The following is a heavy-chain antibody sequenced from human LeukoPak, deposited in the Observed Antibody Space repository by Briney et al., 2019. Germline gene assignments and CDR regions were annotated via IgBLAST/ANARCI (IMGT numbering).Heavy chain of an antibody. D-gene: IGHD5-18*01. J-gene: IGHJ4*02. CDR1: GFTFSSFG. CDR2: IRYDGSNK. V-gene: IGHV3-30*02. CDR3: AKDLGYSYGYVDY. Sequence: GGSLRLSCAASGFTFSSFGMHWVRQAPGKGLEWVALIRYDGSNKYYADSVKGRFTISRDNSKNTLYLQVNSLRAEDTAMYYCAKDLGYSYGYVDYWDQGALVTVSS.